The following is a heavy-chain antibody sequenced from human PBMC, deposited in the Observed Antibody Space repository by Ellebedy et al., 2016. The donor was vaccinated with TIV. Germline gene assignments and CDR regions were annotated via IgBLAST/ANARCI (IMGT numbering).Heavy chain of an antibody. CDR3: AKDRYYGSGSYSDY. V-gene: IGHV3-23*01. CDR1: GFTFSSYW. Sequence: GESLKISCAASGFTFSSYWMSWVRQAPGKGLEWVSAISGSGGSTYNADSVKGRFTISRDNSKNTLYLQMNSLRAEDTAVYYCAKDRYYGSGSYSDYWGQGTLVTVSS. J-gene: IGHJ4*02. CDR2: ISGSGGST. D-gene: IGHD3-10*01.